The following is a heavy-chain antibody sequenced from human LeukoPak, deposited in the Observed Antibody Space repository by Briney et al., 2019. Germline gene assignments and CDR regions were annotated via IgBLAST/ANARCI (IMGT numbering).Heavy chain of an antibody. CDR2: NSVSCGST. D-gene: IGHD2-2*02. CDR1: VFPYSIYA. V-gene: IGHV3-23*01. J-gene: IGHJ1*01. CDR3: AKDRGVVVVPAAITYFQH. Sequence: GGTQSLSCGASVFPYSIYAMSWARQAPGKAWEWVLANSVSCGSTYYADSVKGRYHISRDNSKNTLYLQMNNLRAEYTAVYYCAKDRGVVVVPAAITYFQHWGQGTLVTVSS.